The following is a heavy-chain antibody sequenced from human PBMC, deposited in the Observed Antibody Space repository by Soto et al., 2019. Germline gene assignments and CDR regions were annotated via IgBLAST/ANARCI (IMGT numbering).Heavy chain of an antibody. D-gene: IGHD6-6*01. CDR1: GFTFSSYS. Sequence: EVQLVESGGGLVKPGGSVRLSCAASGFTFSSYSMNWVRQAPGKGLEWVSSISSSSSYIYYADSVKGRFTISRDNAKNSLYLQMNSLRAEDTAVYYCAREPASIAAREDYYYYMDVWGKGTTVTVSS. J-gene: IGHJ6*03. CDR3: AREPASIAAREDYYYYMDV. V-gene: IGHV3-21*01. CDR2: ISSSSSYI.